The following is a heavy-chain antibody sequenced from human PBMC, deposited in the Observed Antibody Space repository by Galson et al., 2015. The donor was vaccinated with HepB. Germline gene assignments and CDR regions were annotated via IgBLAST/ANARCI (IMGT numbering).Heavy chain of an antibody. D-gene: IGHD3-22*01. CDR1: GYIFTSFW. CDR3: ATAAHDSSGYYPL. CDR2: TYPADSDT. V-gene: IGHV5-51*03. J-gene: IGHJ4*02. Sequence: QSGAEVKKPGESLKISCKGSGYIFTSFWIGWVRQMPGKGLEWMGITYPADSDTTYSPSFQGQVSFSVDKSTSTAYLQWGSLQASDTAMYFCATAAHDSSGYYPLWGQGTLVTVSS.